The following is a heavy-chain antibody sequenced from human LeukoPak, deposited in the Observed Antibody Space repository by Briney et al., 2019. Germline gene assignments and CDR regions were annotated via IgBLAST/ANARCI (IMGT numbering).Heavy chain of an antibody. D-gene: IGHD6-13*01. V-gene: IGHV3-66*01. J-gene: IGHJ6*02. CDR1: GFTVSSNY. CDR3: ARGATAAADAYYYGMDV. CDR2: IYSGGST. Sequence: PGGSLRLSCAASGFTVSSNYMSWVRQAPGKGLEWVSVIYSGGSTYYADSVKGRFTISRDNSKNTLYLQMNSLRAEDTAVYYCARGATAAADAYYYGMDVWGQGTTVTVSS.